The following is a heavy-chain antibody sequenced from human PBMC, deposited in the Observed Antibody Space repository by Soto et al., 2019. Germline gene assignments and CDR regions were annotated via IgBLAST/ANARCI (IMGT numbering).Heavy chain of an antibody. V-gene: IGHV3-74*01. CDR2: INSDGSST. CDR3: AKTVAGSSYYYGMDG. Sequence: HPGGSLRLSCAASGFTFSSYWMHWVRQAPGKGLVWVSRINSDGSSTSYADSVKGRFTISRDNSKNTLYLQMSSLRAEDTAVYYCAKTVAGSSYYYGMDGWGQGTTVTVSS. J-gene: IGHJ6*02. D-gene: IGHD6-19*01. CDR1: GFTFSSYW.